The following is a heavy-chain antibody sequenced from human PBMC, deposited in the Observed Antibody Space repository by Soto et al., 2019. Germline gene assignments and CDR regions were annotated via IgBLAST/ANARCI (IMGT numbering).Heavy chain of an antibody. J-gene: IGHJ4*02. CDR2: ISWNSGSI. CDR1: GFTFDDYA. Sequence: EVQLVESGGGLVQPGRSLRLSCAASGFTFDDYAMHWVRQAPGKGLEWVSGISWNSGSIGYADSVKGRFTISRDNAKNSLYLQMNSLRAEDTALYYCAKDPPLSGYDLSFRPYYFDYWGQGTLVTVSS. CDR3: AKDPPLSGYDLSFRPYYFDY. V-gene: IGHV3-9*01. D-gene: IGHD5-12*01.